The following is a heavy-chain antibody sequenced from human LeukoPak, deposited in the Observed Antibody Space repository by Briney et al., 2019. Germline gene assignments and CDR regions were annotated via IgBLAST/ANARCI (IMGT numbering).Heavy chain of an antibody. D-gene: IGHD6-19*01. V-gene: IGHV3-23*01. Sequence: GGSLRLSCAAPGFTFSTYAMYWVRQAPGKGLEWVSGIFGSGGSTHYADSVKGRFTISRDNSKNTVYLQMNSLRAEDTAVYYCAKTTTGYSSGRYPGWPVDYWGQGTLVTVSS. CDR2: IFGSGGST. CDR3: AKTTTGYSSGRYPGWPVDY. J-gene: IGHJ4*02. CDR1: GFTFSTYA.